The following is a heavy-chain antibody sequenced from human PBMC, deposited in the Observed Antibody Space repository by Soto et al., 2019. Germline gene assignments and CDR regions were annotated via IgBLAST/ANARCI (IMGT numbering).Heavy chain of an antibody. J-gene: IGHJ4*01. CDR2: ISSSSENI. CDR3: ERLPKGSVVTG. D-gene: IGHD2-21*02. V-gene: IGHV3-48*02. CDR1: GFSFRDHS. Sequence: GGSLRLSCVGSGFSFRDHSMNWVRQPPGKGLQWISYISSSSENIYYADSVKGRFTVSRDNAKNTLFLQMNSLRDDDSAIYYCERLPKGSVVTGWGQGSLVTVSS.